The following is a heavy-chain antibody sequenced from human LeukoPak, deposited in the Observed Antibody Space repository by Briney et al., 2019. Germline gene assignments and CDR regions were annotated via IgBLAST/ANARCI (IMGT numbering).Heavy chain of an antibody. V-gene: IGHV1-69*05. CDR3: LRRQALRGRHRAFDP. D-gene: IGHD6-25*01. CDR1: GGTFSNYA. J-gene: IGHJ5*02. Sequence: ASVKVSCKASGGTFSNYAISWVRQAPGQGLEWLGGIIPMFGTAKYAQKFQGRVTITTDESTTTAYMELISLRLEDTAVYYCLRRQALRGRHRAFDPWGQGTLVTVTS. CDR2: IIPMFGTA.